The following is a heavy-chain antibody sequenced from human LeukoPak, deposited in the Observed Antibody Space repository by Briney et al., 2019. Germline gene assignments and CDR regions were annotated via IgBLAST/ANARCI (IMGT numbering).Heavy chain of an antibody. V-gene: IGHV4-30-4*08. D-gene: IGHD5-18*01. CDR1: GSSISSGDYY. CDR2: IYYSGST. CDR3: ARAALQLWLHPDY. J-gene: IGHJ4*02. Sequence: SQTLSLTCTVSGSSISSGDYYWSWIRQPPGKGLEWIGYIYYSGSTYYNPSLKSRVTISVDTSRNQFSLKLSSVTAADTAVYYCARAALQLWLHPDYWGQGTLVTVSS.